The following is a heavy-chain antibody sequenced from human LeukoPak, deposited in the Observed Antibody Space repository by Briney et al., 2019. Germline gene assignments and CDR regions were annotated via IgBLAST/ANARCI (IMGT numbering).Heavy chain of an antibody. D-gene: IGHD2-15*01. Sequence: GGSLRLSCAASGFTFSSYAMSWVRQAPGKGLEWVSAISGSGGSTYYADSVKGRFTISRGNSKNTLYLQMNSLRAEDTAVYYCAKAGGIVVVVAATFDYWGQGTLVTVSS. J-gene: IGHJ4*02. CDR1: GFTFSSYA. CDR3: AKAGGIVVVVAATFDY. CDR2: ISGSGGST. V-gene: IGHV3-23*01.